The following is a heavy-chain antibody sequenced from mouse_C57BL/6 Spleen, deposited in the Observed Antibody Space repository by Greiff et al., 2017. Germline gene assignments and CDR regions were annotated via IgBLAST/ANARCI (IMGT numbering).Heavy chain of an antibody. CDR2: INPSCGYT. V-gene: IGHV1-7*01. D-gene: IGHD5-1*01. J-gene: IGHJ4*01. Sequence: VQLQQSGAELAKPGASVKLSCNASGYTFTSYGMYWVRHRPGPGLDWIGHINPSCGYTKYNQKVMDNATFTADKSSNTAYLQLSSLKYEDPAVYYCALPTLVRYDFDYWGQGTSVTVSS. CDR3: ALPTLVRYDFDY. CDR1: GYTFTSYG.